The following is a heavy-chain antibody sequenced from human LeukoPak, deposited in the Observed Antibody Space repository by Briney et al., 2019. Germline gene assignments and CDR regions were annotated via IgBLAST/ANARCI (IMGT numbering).Heavy chain of an antibody. CDR1: GGTFSSYA. D-gene: IGHD3-22*01. J-gene: IGHJ5*02. Sequence: SVKVSCKASGGTFSSYAISWVRQAPGQGLEWMGGIIPIFGTANYAQKFQGRVTITTDGSTSTAYMELSSLRSEDTAVYYCGASPYYYDSSGHQNWFDPWGQGTLVTVSS. CDR3: GASPYYYDSSGHQNWFDP. V-gene: IGHV1-69*05. CDR2: IIPIFGTA.